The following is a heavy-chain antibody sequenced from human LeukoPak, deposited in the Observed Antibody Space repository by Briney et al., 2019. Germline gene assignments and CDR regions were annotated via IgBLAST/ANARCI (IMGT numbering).Heavy chain of an antibody. D-gene: IGHD3-22*01. CDR2: ISSSSSYI. J-gene: IGHJ4*02. CDR3: ARGWPPNDYDSSGYGDY. V-gene: IGHV3-21*01. CDR1: GFTFSSYS. Sequence: GGSLRLPCAASGFTFSSYSMNWVRQAPGKGLEWVSSISSSSSYIYYADSVKGRFTISRDNAKNSLYLQMNSLRAEDTAVYYCARGWPPNDYDSSGYGDYWGQGTLVTVSS.